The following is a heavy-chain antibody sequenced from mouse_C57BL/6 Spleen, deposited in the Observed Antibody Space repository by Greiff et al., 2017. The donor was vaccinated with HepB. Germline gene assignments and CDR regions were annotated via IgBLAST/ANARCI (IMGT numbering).Heavy chain of an antibody. D-gene: IGHD2-5*01. J-gene: IGHJ3*01. V-gene: IGHV1-55*01. Sequence: QVQLKQPGAELVKPGASVKMSCKASGYTFTSYWITWVKQRPGQGLEWIGDIYPGSGSTNYNEKFKSKATLTVDTSSSTAYMQLSSLTSEDSAVYYCARNMRSNFAWFAYWAKGLWSLSLQ. CDR2: IYPGSGST. CDR1: GYTFTSYW. CDR3: ARNMRSNFAWFAY.